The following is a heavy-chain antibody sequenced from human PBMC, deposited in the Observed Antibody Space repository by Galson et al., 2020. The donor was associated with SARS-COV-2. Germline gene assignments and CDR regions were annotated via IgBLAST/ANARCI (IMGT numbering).Heavy chain of an antibody. J-gene: IGHJ2*01. D-gene: IGHD2-21*01. CDR2: IYYSGST. V-gene: IGHV4-39*01. CDR1: GGSISSSSYY. CDR3: ARHIPTGWYFDL. Sequence: SETLSLTCTVSGGSISSSSYYWGWIRQPPGKGLEWIGSIYYSGSTYYNPSLKSRVTISVDTSKNQFSLKLSSVTAADTAVYYCARHIPTGWYFDLWGRGTLVTVSS.